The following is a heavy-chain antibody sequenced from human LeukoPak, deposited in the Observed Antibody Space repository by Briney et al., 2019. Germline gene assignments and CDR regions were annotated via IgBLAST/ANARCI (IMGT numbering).Heavy chain of an antibody. J-gene: IGHJ4*02. CDR3: AKDLGSYPTEYYFDY. Sequence: GGSLRLSCAASGFTFSSFAMNWVRQAPGKGLEWLSGISGSGGNQYYAGSVRGRFTISRDNSKNTLYLQVISLRAEDTARYYCAKDLGSYPTEYYFDYWGQGTLVTVSS. V-gene: IGHV3-23*01. D-gene: IGHD1-26*01. CDR2: ISGSGGNQ. CDR1: GFTFSSFA.